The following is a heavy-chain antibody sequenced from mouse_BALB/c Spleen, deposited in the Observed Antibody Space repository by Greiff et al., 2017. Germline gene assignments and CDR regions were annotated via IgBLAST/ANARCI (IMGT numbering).Heavy chain of an antibody. J-gene: IGHJ4*01. CDR2: ISSGGSYT. CDR1: GFTFSSYT. CDR3: TRDQTGTWTYAMDY. Sequence: EVKVVESGGGLVKPGGSLKLSCAASGFTFSSYTMSWVRQTPEKRLEWVATISSGGSYTYYPDSVKGRFTISRDNAKNTLYLQMSSLKSEDTAMYYCTRDQTGTWTYAMDYWGQGTSVTVSS. D-gene: IGHD4-1*01. V-gene: IGHV5-6-4*01.